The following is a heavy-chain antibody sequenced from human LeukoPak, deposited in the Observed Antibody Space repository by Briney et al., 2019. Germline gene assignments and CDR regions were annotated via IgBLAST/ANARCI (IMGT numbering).Heavy chain of an antibody. CDR2: IDPSDSDS. V-gene: IGHV5-51*01. CDR3: ARRLGGSGAYYNGDAVFDR. D-gene: IGHD3-10*01. Sequence: GESLKISCKVSGYTFTSEWIGWVRQIPGKGLEWMGIIDPSDSDSRYSPSFRGQVTISADKSSSTTYLQWNSLKASDTAIYYCARRLGGSGAYYNGDAVFDRWGQGTLVTVSS. CDR1: GYTFTSEW. J-gene: IGHJ4*02.